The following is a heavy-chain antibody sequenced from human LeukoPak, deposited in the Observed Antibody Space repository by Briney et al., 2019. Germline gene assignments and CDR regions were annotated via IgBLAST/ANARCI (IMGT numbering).Heavy chain of an antibody. CDR1: GYTFTSYY. D-gene: IGHD3-10*01. Sequence: ASVKVSCKASGYTFTSYYMHWVRQAPGQGLEWMGIINPSGGSTSYAQKFQGRVTMTEDTSTDTAYMELSSLRSEDTAVYYCATTPLWFGELLSDYWGQGTLVTVSS. CDR3: ATTPLWFGELLSDY. V-gene: IGHV1-46*01. CDR2: INPSGGST. J-gene: IGHJ4*02.